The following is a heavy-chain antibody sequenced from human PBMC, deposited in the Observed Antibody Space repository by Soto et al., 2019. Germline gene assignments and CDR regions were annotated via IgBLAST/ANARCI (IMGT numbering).Heavy chain of an antibody. V-gene: IGHV4-39*01. Sequence: SETLSLTCTVSGGSISSSSYYWGWIRQPPGKGLEWIGSIYYSGSTYYNPSLKSRVTISVDTSKNQFSLKLSSVTAADTAVYYCARHDLGYGDYPNDMDVWGQGTTVTVSS. CDR1: GGSISSSSYY. J-gene: IGHJ6*02. CDR2: IYYSGST. CDR3: ARHDLGYGDYPNDMDV. D-gene: IGHD4-17*01.